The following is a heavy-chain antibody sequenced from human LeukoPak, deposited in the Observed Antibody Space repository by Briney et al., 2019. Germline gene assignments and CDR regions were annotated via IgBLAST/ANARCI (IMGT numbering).Heavy chain of an antibody. Sequence: GGSLRLSCAASGFTFSTYAMGWVRQAPGEGLEWVSSIKGGGGDPFYADSVKGRFTISRDNSKNTLFLQLNSLSAGDSAVYYCARGGHDFNPFYWWGQGTLVTVSS. CDR1: GFTFSTYA. J-gene: IGHJ4*02. D-gene: IGHD2-21*02. CDR2: IKGGGGDP. V-gene: IGHV3-23*01. CDR3: ARGGHDFNPFYW.